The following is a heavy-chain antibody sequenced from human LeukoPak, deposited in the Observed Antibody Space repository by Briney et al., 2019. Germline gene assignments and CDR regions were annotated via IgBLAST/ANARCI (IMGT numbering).Heavy chain of an antibody. CDR2: INHSGST. J-gene: IGHJ6*02. V-gene: IGHV4-34*01. D-gene: IGHD2-2*01. CDR3: ARYRVVPAYYYYYGTDV. Sequence: SETLSLTCAVYGGSFSGYYWSWIRQPPGKGLEWIGEINHSGSTNYNPSLESRVTISVDTSKNQFSLKLSSVTAADTAVYYCARYRVVPAYYYYYGTDVWGQGTTVTVSS. CDR1: GGSFSGYY.